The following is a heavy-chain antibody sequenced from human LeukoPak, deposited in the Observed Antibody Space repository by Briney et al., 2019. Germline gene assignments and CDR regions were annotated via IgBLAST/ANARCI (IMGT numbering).Heavy chain of an antibody. D-gene: IGHD3-16*01. CDR2: ITTSTGKP. Sequence: GASVKVSCKASGYTFTVYSINWLRQAPGQGLEWMGWITTSTGKPTYAQGFTGRFVFSLDTSVSTTYLHINSLKAEDTAVYYCARDAYMINFDYWGQGSLVTVSS. V-gene: IGHV7-4-1*02. CDR3: ARDAYMINFDY. J-gene: IGHJ4*02. CDR1: GYTFTVYS.